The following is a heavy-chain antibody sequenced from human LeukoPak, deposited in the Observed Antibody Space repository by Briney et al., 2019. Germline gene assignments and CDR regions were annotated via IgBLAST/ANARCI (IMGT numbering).Heavy chain of an antibody. Sequence: GGSLRLSCAASGFTFSHYYMTWVRQAPGKGLEWVSSISGSSGYIFYADSVKGRFTISRDNSKNTLYLQMNSLRAEDTAVYYCAKDGAPSGSYFGLFSLWGQGTLVTVSS. CDR2: ISGSSGYI. V-gene: IGHV3-21*01. CDR1: GFTFSHYY. J-gene: IGHJ1*01. CDR3: AKDGAPSGSYFGLFSL. D-gene: IGHD1-26*01.